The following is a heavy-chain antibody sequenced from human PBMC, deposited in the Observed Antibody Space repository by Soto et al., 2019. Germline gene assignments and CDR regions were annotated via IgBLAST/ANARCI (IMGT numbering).Heavy chain of an antibody. CDR3: ARDCALGGSIVVVPAAICAFDI. CDR1: GYTFTSYG. CDR2: ISAYNGNT. Sequence: ASVKVSCKASGYTFTSYGISWVRQAPGQGLEWMGWISAYNGNTNYAQKLQGRVTMTTDTSTSTAYMELRSLRSDDTAVYYCARDCALGGSIVVVPAAICAFDIWGQGTMVTVS. J-gene: IGHJ3*02. V-gene: IGHV1-18*01. D-gene: IGHD2-2*01.